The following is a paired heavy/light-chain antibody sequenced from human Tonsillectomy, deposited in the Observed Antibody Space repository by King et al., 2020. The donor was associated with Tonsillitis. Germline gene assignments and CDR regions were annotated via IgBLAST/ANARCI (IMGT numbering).Heavy chain of an antibody. CDR3: ARLWLQRKAPLDY. J-gene: IGHJ4*02. V-gene: IGHV5-51*03. Sequence: EVQLVQSGAEVKKPGESLKISCKGSGYSFSKFWIGWVRQMPEKGLEWMGIIYPDDSDARYSPSFQGQVTISADKSINTIYLQWSSLKPSDTAMYYCARLWLQRKAPLDYWGQGTLVTVSS. D-gene: IGHD5-12*01. CDR2: IYPDDSDA. CDR1: GYSFSKFW.
Light chain of an antibody. V-gene: IGKV3-20*01. CDR2: AAS. Sequence: EIVLTQSPGSLSLSPGERATLSCRASQSVSSTYFAWYQQKPGQAPRLLIYAASHRATGIPDRFSGSGSGTEFTLTISRLEPEDSAVYYCQQYGGSPRTFGQGTKVEIK. J-gene: IGKJ1*01. CDR1: QSVSSTY. CDR3: QQYGGSPRT.